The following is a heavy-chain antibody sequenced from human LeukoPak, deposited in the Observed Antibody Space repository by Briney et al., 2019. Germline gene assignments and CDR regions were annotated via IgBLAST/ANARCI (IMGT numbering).Heavy chain of an antibody. CDR3: VRDSRYGSGWFEDGLDF. CDR2: INDRGST. CDR1: GDSVRSYY. J-gene: IGHJ6*02. D-gene: IGHD6-13*01. Sequence: PSEILSLTCTVSGDSVRSYYWSWIRQPPGQGLEWLGHINDRGSTNYNPSLQGRVAISIDTSKNQFSLKVNSVTAADTAVYYCVRDSRYGSGWFEDGLDFWGQGTTVTVSS. V-gene: IGHV4-59*02.